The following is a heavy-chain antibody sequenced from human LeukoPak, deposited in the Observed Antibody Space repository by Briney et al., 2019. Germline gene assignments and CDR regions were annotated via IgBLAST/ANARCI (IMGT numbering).Heavy chain of an antibody. V-gene: IGHV1-8*01. CDR3: ARTKNDAFDI. CDR2: MNPNSGNT. CDR1: GYTFSDSD. Sequence: ASVKVSCKTSGYTFSDSDVMWVRQATGQGLEWMGWMNPNSGNTGYAEKFQGRVTMTRSTSISTAYMELRSLRSEDTAMYYCARTKNDAFDIWGQGTMVSVSS. J-gene: IGHJ3*02.